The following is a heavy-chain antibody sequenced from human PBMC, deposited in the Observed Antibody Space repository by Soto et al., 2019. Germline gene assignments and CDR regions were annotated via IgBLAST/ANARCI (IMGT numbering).Heavy chain of an antibody. CDR1: GYTFTSYA. J-gene: IGHJ6*02. CDR2: INAGNGNT. CDR3: AGGGMYSSSWFYYYYGMDV. D-gene: IGHD6-13*01. V-gene: IGHV1-3*01. Sequence: VQLVQSGAEVKKPGASVKVSCKASGYTFTSYAMHWVRQAPGQRLEWMGWINAGNGNTKYSQTFQGRVTITRDTSAGTAYMELSSLRTEDTAVYYCAGGGMYSSSWFYYYYGMDVWGRGTTVTVSS.